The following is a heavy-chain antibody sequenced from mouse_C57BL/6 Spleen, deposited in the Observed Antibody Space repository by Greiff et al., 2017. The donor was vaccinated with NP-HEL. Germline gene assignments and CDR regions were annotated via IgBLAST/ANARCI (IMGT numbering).Heavy chain of an antibody. CDR2: IYPGDGDT. J-gene: IGHJ2*01. D-gene: IGHD2-3*01. CDR3: ARRWDYFDY. CDR1: GYAFSSSW. V-gene: IGHV1-82*01. Sequence: QVQLQQSGPELVKPGASVKISCKASGYAFSSSWMNWVKQRPGKGLEWIGRIYPGDGDTNYNGKFKGKATLTADKSSSTAYMQHSSLTSEDSAVYFSARRWDYFDYWGQGTTLTVSS.